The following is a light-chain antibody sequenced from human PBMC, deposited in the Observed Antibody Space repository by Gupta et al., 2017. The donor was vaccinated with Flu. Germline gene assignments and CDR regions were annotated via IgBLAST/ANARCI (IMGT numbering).Light chain of an antibody. V-gene: IGKV1-5*03. J-gene: IGKJ1*01. CDR1: QTISTW. CDR3: QHYNTYPWT. CDR2: KAS. Sequence: DIQMTQSPSTLSASVGDRVTITCRASQTISTWLAWYQQKPGKAPNLLIYKASTLQSGVPSRFSGSGSGTEFILTISSLQPDDVATYYCQHYNTYPWTFGQGTKVDIK.